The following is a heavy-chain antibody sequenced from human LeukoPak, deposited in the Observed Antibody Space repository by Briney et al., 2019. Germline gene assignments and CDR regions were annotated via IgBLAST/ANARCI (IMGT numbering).Heavy chain of an antibody. CDR2: ISGGGGST. Sequence: PGGSLRLSCAASGFTFSTYAMSWVRRAPGKGLEWVSGISGGGGSTYYADSVKGRFTISRDNSKNTLYLQTNSLRAEDTAVYYCAKDGSKRRLSNNWFDPWGQGTLVSVSS. V-gene: IGHV3-23*01. J-gene: IGHJ5*02. CDR3: AKDGSKRRLSNNWFDP. D-gene: IGHD3-16*02. CDR1: GFTFSTYA.